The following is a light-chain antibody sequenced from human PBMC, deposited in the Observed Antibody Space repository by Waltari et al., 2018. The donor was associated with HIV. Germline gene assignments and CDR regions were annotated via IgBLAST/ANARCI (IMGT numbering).Light chain of an antibody. CDR3: QTWDTGIRV. J-gene: IGLJ3*02. V-gene: IGLV4-69*01. CDR1: SGHSNYD. Sequence: QLVLTQSPSASASLGASVKFPCTLSSGHSNYDLAWHQQQPEKGPRYLMKLNSDGSHSKGDGIPDRFSGSSSGAERYLTISSLQSEDEADYYCQTWDTGIRVFGGGTKLTVL. CDR2: LNSDGSH.